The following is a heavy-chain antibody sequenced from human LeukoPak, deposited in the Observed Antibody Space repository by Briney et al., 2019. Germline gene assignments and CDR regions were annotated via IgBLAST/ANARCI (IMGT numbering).Heavy chain of an antibody. D-gene: IGHD5-18*01. Sequence: SCALSEFVVRGKSVDLGGRGIIKKQEWVGRTRNKANSYSTEYAASVKGRFSISRDDSKNSVYLQMNSLKTEDTAVYYCVRVGTGMAKDFDNWGQGTLVTVSS. J-gene: IGHJ4*02. CDR3: VRVGTGMAKDFDN. CDR1: EFVVRGKS. CDR2: TRNKANSYST. V-gene: IGHV3-72*01.